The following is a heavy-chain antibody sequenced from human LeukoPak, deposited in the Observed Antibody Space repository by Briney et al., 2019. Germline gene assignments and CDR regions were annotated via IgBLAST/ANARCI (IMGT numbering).Heavy chain of an antibody. J-gene: IGHJ3*02. CDR3: ARRSVAAIAFDI. V-gene: IGHV4-59*01. Sequence: PSETLSLTCTVSGGSISSYYWSWIRQPPGKGLEWIGYIYYSGSTNYNPSLKSRVTISVDTSKNQFSLKLSSVTAADTAVSYCARRSVAAIAFDIWGQGTMVTVSS. CDR1: GGSISSYY. D-gene: IGHD6-25*01. CDR2: IYYSGST.